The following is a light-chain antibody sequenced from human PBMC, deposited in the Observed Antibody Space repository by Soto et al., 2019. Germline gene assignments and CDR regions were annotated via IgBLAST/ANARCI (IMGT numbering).Light chain of an antibody. V-gene: IGKV3-20*01. CDR3: QQYGSSALT. CDR1: QSVDSSY. J-gene: IGKJ4*01. CDR2: GAS. Sequence: EIVLTQSPGTLSLSPGERATLSCRASQSVDSSYLAWYQQRPGQAPRLLIYGASSRPTGIPDRFSGSGSGTDFTLTISRLEPEDFAVYYCQQYGSSALTFGGGTKVDIK.